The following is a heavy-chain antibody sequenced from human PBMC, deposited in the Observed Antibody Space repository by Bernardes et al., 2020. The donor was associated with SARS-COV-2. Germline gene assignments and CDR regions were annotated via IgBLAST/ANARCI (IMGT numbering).Heavy chain of an antibody. CDR2: INSDGSST. Sequence: GGSLRLSCAASGFTFSSYWMHWVRQAPGKGLVWVSRINSDGSSTSYADSVKGRFTISRDNAKNTLYLQMNSLRAEDTAVYYCARDLSYWVDYYYYGMDVWGQGTTVTVSS. CDR1: GFTFSSYW. J-gene: IGHJ6*02. D-gene: IGHD2-8*02. V-gene: IGHV3-74*01. CDR3: ARDLSYWVDYYYYGMDV.